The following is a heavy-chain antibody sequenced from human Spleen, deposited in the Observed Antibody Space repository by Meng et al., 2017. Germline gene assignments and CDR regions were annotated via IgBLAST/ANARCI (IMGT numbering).Heavy chain of an antibody. CDR3: ASGSYPLPSDY. V-gene: IGHV4-59*01. D-gene: IGHD1-26*01. CDR1: GGSISTYY. J-gene: IGHJ4*02. CDR2: IYYSGST. Sequence: SETLSLTCTVSGGSISTYYWSWIRQPPGKGLEWIGYIYYSGSTNYNPSLKSRVTISVDTSKNQFSLKLSSVTAADTAVYYCASGSYPLPSDYWGQGTLVTVSS.